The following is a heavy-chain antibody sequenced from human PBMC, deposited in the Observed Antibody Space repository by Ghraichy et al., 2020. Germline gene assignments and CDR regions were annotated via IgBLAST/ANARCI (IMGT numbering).Heavy chain of an antibody. V-gene: IGHV3-21*01. D-gene: IGHD1-20*01. CDR3: ASFNWNDVNY. Sequence: GESLNISCAASGFTFSSYSMNWVRQAPGKGLEWVSSISSSSSYIYYADSVKGRFTISRDNAKNSLYLQMNSLRAEDTAVYYCASFNWNDVNYWGQGTLVTVSS. CDR1: GFTFSSYS. J-gene: IGHJ4*02. CDR2: ISSSSSYI.